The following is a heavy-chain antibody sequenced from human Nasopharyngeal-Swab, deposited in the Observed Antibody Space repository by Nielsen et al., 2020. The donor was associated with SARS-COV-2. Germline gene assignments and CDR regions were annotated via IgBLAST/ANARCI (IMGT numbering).Heavy chain of an antibody. Sequence: WIRQPPGKGLEWVAVISYDGSNKYYADSVKGRFTISRDNSENTLYLQMNSLRAEDTAVYYCAKVGIPRGYYYGMDVWGQGTTVTVSS. CDR3: AKVGIPRGYYYGMDV. V-gene: IGHV3-30*18. D-gene: IGHD2-21*01. CDR2: ISYDGSNK. J-gene: IGHJ6*02.